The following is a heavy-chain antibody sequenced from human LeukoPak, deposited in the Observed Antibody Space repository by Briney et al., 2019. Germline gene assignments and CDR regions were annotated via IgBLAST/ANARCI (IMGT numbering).Heavy chain of an antibody. D-gene: IGHD5/OR15-5a*01. CDR3: ARVTGLSGQVDY. V-gene: IGHV5-51*01. CDR1: GNSFTNYW. CDR2: IYPGDSDT. J-gene: IGHJ4*02. Sequence: GESLKIYFKGSGNSFTNYWIAWVRQMPGKGLEWMGIIYPGDSDTRYSPSFQDQVTISADKSISTAYLQWSSLKASDTAMYYCARVTGLSGQVDYWGQGTLATVSS.